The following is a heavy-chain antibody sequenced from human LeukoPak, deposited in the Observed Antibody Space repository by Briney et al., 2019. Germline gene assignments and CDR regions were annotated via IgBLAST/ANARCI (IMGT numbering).Heavy chain of an antibody. CDR1: GGSISSSSYY. CDR3: ARDWNRYAY. CDR2: IYYSGST. Sequence: SETLSLTCTVSGGSISSSSYYWGWIRQPPGKGLEWIGSIYYSGSTYYNPSLKSRVTISVDTSKSQFSLYMDSVTAADTAVYYCARDWNRYAYWGQGTLVTVSS. J-gene: IGHJ4*02. D-gene: IGHD1-1*01. V-gene: IGHV4-39*07.